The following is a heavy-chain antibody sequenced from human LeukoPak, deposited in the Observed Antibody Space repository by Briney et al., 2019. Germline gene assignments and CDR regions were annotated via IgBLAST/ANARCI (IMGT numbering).Heavy chain of an antibody. J-gene: IGHJ4*02. V-gene: IGHV3-9*01. CDR2: ISWNSGSI. CDR3: AKVYGDYENAFDY. CDR1: GFTFDDYA. Sequence: PGRSLRLSCAASGFTFDDYAMHWVRQAPGKGLEWVSGISWNSGSIGYADSVKGRFTISRDNAKNSLYLQMNSLRAEDTAVYYCAKVYGDYENAFDYWGQGTLVTVSS. D-gene: IGHD4-17*01.